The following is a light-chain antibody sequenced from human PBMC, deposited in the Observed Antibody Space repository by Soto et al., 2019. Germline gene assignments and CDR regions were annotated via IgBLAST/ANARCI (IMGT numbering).Light chain of an antibody. CDR1: QSDSSSY. J-gene: IGKJ1*01. V-gene: IGKV3-20*01. CDR3: QQYGSSQT. CDR2: GAS. Sequence: EIVLTQSPGTLSLSPGERATLSCRASQSDSSSYLAWYQQKPGQAPRLLIYGASSRATGIPDRFSGSGSGTDFTLTISRLEPEDFAVYYCQQYGSSQTFGQGTKV.